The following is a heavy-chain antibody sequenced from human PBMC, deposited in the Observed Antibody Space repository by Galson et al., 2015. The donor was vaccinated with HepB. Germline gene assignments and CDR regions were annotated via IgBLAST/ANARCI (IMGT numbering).Heavy chain of an antibody. V-gene: IGHV1-18*04. D-gene: IGHD3-3*01. Sequence: SVKVSCKASGYKFSSYGLNWVRQAPGQGLEWMGWISTYNGDTNCPKKFQGRVSMTTDTSTNTAYMELRSLTTGDTAMYYCARDGVMGWSRSKRYFDYWGQGTLVTVSP. CDR3: ARDGVMGWSRSKRYFDY. CDR2: ISTYNGDT. CDR1: GYKFSSYG. J-gene: IGHJ4*02.